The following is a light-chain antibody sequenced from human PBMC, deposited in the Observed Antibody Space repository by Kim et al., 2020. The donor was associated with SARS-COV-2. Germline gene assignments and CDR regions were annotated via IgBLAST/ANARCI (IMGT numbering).Light chain of an antibody. V-gene: IGKV3-20*01. Sequence: EIVLTQSPGTLSLSPGERGTLSCRASQSVSRSYLAWYQQKPGQAPTLLIYGASSRATGIPDRFSGSGSGTDFTLTISRLEPEDFAVYYCQQYGSSPYTFGQGPKLEI. CDR3: QQYGSSPYT. J-gene: IGKJ2*01. CDR1: QSVSRSY. CDR2: GAS.